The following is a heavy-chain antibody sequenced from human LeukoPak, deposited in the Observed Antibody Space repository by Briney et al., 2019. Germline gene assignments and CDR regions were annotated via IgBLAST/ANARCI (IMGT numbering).Heavy chain of an antibody. CDR1: GYTFTSYY. CDR3: AREVLGLRCWDY. D-gene: IGHD3-10*02. V-gene: IGHV1-46*03. Sequence: ASVKVSCKASGYTFTSYYMHWLRQAPGQGLEWMGIINPSGGSTSYAQKFQGRVTMTRDTSTSTVYMELSSLRSEDTAVYYCAREVLGLRCWDYWGQGTLVTASS. CDR2: INPSGGST. J-gene: IGHJ4*02.